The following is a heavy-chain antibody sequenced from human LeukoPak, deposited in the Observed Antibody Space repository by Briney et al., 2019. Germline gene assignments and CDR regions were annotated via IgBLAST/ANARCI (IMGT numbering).Heavy chain of an antibody. CDR3: ARDHLRVRFLEWLSVGPNWSDP. CDR2: IYFSGGT. J-gene: IGHJ5*02. D-gene: IGHD3-3*01. Sequence: PSETLSLTCTVSGDSISSSNCYWGWIRQPPGKGLEWIGSIYFSGGTYYNASLKSRVTISVDTSKNQFSLKLSSVTAADTAVHYCARDHLRVRFLEWLSVGPNWSDPWGQGTLVTVSS. CDR1: GDSISSSNCY. V-gene: IGHV4-39*07.